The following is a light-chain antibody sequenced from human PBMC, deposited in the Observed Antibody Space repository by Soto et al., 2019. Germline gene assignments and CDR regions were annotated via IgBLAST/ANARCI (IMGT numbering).Light chain of an antibody. CDR2: AAS. CDR1: QGISSY. V-gene: IGKV1-9*01. Sequence: DIQLTQSPSFLSASVGDRVTITCRASQGISSYLAWYQQKPGKAPKPLIYAASTLQSGVPSRFSGSGSGTEFTLTISSLQPEDFATYYCQQSYSTPITFGQGTRLEI. CDR3: QQSYSTPIT. J-gene: IGKJ5*01.